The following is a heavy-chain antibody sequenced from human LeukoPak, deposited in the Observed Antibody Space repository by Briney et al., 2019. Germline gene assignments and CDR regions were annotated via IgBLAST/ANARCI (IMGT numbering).Heavy chain of an antibody. J-gene: IGHJ4*02. CDR1: GFTFSSYD. CDR2: IRDSGSTI. CDR3: ARDLEGPGSSVWDY. V-gene: IGHV3-48*03. Sequence: GGSLRLACAASGFTFSSYDMNWVRQAPGKGLEWVSYIRDSGSTIFYADSVKGRFTISRDNAKNSLYPQMNSLRAEDTAVYYCARDLEGPGSSVWDYWGQGTLVTVSS. D-gene: IGHD3-10*01.